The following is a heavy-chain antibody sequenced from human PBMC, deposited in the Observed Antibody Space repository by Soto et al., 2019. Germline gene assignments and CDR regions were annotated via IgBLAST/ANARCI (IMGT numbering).Heavy chain of an antibody. Sequence: QITLNESGPTVVRPTETLTLTCRFSGFSLTTSGVGVGWIRQSPGKAPEWLALIYWDDDKRYSASRKSRLTIPTDASKDQEVLSVSDLDPTDTATYYCAHRVLRTVFGLVTTTAIYFDFWGQGTPVAVSS. CDR3: AHRVLRTVFGLVTTTAIYFDF. D-gene: IGHD3-3*01. J-gene: IGHJ4*02. V-gene: IGHV2-5*02. CDR2: IYWDDDK. CDR1: GFSLTTSGVG.